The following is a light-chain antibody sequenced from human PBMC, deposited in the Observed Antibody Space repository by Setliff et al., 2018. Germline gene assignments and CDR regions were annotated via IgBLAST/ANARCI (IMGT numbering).Light chain of an antibody. CDR3: QSYDSSLRGWEM. CDR2: SNN. Sequence: QSVLTQPPSVSGAPGQRVTISCTGASSGFTVHWYQQLPGAAPKLLIYSNNNRPSGVPDRFSGSKSGTSASLAITGLQAEDEADYYCQSYDSSLRGWEMFGGGTKVTVL. CDR1: SSGFT. J-gene: IGLJ3*02. V-gene: IGLV1-40*01.